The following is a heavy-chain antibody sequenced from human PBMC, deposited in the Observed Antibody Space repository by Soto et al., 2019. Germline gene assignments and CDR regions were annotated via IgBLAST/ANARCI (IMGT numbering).Heavy chain of an antibody. D-gene: IGHD3-3*01. CDR2: IYYSGST. Sequence: TLSLTCTVSGGSISSGGYYWSWIRQHPGKGLEWIGYIYYSGSTYYNPSLKSRVTISVDTSKNQFSLKLSSVTAADTAVYYCARFGQTIFGVIINGNWFDPWGQGTLVTVSS. CDR3: ARFGQTIFGVIINGNWFDP. CDR1: GGSISSGGYY. V-gene: IGHV4-31*03. J-gene: IGHJ5*02.